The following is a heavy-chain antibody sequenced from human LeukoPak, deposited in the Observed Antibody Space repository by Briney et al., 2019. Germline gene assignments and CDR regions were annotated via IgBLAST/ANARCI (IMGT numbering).Heavy chain of an antibody. Sequence: PGGSLRLSCAASGCTFSTYAMHWVRQAPGKGLEYVSGINTNGDHTYYSSSVKGRFTISRDNSKNTLWLQMGSLRTEDMAVYYCASSDYNRLLLHSWGQGTLVTVSS. V-gene: IGHV3-64*01. CDR2: INTNGDHT. D-gene: IGHD4-11*01. J-gene: IGHJ4*02. CDR3: ASSDYNRLLLHS. CDR1: GCTFSTYA.